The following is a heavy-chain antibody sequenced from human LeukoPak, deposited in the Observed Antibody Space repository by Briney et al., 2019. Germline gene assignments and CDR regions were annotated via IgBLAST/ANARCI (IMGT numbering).Heavy chain of an antibody. D-gene: IGHD3-3*01. V-gene: IGHV3-7*01. J-gene: IGHJ6*03. CDR1: GFTFSSYW. CDR2: IKQDGSEK. Sequence: PGGSLRLSCAASGFTFSSYWMSWVRQAPGKGLEWEANIKQDGSEKYYVDSVKGRFTISRDNAKNSLYLQMNSLRAEDTAVYYCARGGGCYDFWSGYYYRGGCYYYYMDVWGKGTTVTVSS. CDR3: ARGGGCYDFWSGYYYRGGCYYYYMDV.